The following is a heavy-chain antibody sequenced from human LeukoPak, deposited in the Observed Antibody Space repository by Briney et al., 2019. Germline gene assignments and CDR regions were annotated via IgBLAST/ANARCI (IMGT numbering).Heavy chain of an antibody. D-gene: IGHD2/OR15-2a*01. CDR1: GGSFSGYY. Sequence: PSETLSLTCAVYGGSFSGYYWSWIRQPPGKGLEWIGEINHSGSTNYNPSLKSRVTISVDTSKNQFSLKLSSVTAADTAVYYCAQKAPFSPTYSQQWGQGTLVTVSS. CDR3: AQKAPFSPTYSQQ. V-gene: IGHV4-34*01. CDR2: INHSGST. J-gene: IGHJ1*01.